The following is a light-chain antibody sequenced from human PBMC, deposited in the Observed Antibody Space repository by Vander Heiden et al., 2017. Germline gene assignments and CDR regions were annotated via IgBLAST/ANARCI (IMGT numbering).Light chain of an antibody. CDR1: QYIGTN. V-gene: IGKV1-39*01. J-gene: IGKJ2*01. CDR3: QQTDSAPFN. CDR2: TAF. Sequence: DMQMTQSPSSLSASVGDRVTITCRASQYIGTNLNWYQQKPRKAPKLLIFTAFILPTGVPSRFSGSGSGTDFTLTISSLHPEDVTTYYCQQTDSAPFNFGRGTKLEIK.